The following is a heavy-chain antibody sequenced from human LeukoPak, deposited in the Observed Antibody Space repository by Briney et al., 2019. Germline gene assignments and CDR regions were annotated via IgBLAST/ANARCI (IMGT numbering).Heavy chain of an antibody. Sequence: SVKVSCKASGGTFSSYAISWVRQAPGQGLEWMGGIIPILGTANYAQKFQGRVTITADESTSTAYMELSSLRSEDTAVYYCARAPGYCSGGSCYYYYYYGMDVWGQGTTVTVSS. CDR2: IIPILGTA. J-gene: IGHJ6*02. CDR1: GGTFSSYA. V-gene: IGHV1-69*13. CDR3: ARAPGYCSGGSCYYYYYYGMDV. D-gene: IGHD2-15*01.